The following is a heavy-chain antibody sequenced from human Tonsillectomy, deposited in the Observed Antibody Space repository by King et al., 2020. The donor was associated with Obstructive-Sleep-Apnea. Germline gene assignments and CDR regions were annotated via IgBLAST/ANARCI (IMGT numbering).Heavy chain of an antibody. Sequence: VQLVESGGGLVQPGGSLRLSCAASGFTFSSYAMSCVRQAPGKGRVWVSAISGSGGCTYYADSVKGRLTISRDNSKKTAYLPMNSLRAEDTAVYYCAKVATYDILTGDYYYGMDVWGQGTTVTVSS. CDR3: AKVATYDILTGDYYYGMDV. V-gene: IGHV3-23*04. D-gene: IGHD3-9*01. CDR2: ISGSGGCT. J-gene: IGHJ6*02. CDR1: GFTFSSYA.